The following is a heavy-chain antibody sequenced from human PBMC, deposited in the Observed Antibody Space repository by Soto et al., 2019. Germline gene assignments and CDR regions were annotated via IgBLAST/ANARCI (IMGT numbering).Heavy chain of an antibody. J-gene: IGHJ4*02. D-gene: IGHD6-13*01. CDR1: GFTFSSYV. CDR2: ISYDGSNK. CDR3: AKGAAAAITY. Sequence: GGSLRLSCAASGFTFSSYVMHWVRRAPGKGLEWVAVISYDGSNKYYADSVKGRFTISRDNSKNTLYLQMNSLRAEDTAVYYCAKGAAAAITYWGQGTLVTVSS. V-gene: IGHV3-30*18.